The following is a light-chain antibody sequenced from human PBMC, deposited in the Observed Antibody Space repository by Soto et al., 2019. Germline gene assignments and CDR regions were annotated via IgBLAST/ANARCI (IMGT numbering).Light chain of an antibody. CDR1: QSINRD. V-gene: IGKV3D-15*01. CDR3: QQDKSWPIT. CDR2: GAS. J-gene: IGKJ5*01. Sequence: EIVMTQSPATLSVSPGESATLTCRASQSINRDLAWYVQKPGQAPRRVVYGASTWATGVPPRFTGSGSGTEFTLTISGLQSEDFAVYYGQQDKSWPITFGQGTRLENK.